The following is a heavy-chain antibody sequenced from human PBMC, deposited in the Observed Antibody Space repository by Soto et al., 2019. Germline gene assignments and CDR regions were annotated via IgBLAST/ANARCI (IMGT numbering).Heavy chain of an antibody. CDR2: ISYDGSNK. CDR3: ARGHTANYYTYMDV. J-gene: IGHJ6*03. CDR1: GFTFSIYG. V-gene: IGHV3-30*03. Sequence: QVQLVESGGGVVQPGRSLRLSCAASGFTFSIYGMHWVRQAPGKGLEWVAVISYDGSNKYYADSVKGRFTISRDNSKNTLYLQMNSLRPEDTAVYYCARGHTANYYTYMDVCGAGTAVTVSS. D-gene: IGHD5-18*01.